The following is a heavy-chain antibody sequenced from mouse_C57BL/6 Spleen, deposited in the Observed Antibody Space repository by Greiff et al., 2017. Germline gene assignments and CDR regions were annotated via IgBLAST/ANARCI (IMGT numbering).Heavy chain of an antibody. V-gene: IGHV1-15*01. CDR2: IDPETGGT. D-gene: IGHD1-1*01. CDR1: GYTFTDYE. CDR3: TADGSSPYYFDY. J-gene: IGHJ2*01. Sequence: QVQLQQSGAELVRPGASVTLSCKASGYTFTDYEMHWVKQTPVHGLEWIGAIDPETGGTAYNQKFKGKAILTADKSSSTAYMELRSLTSEDSAVYYCTADGSSPYYFDYWGQGTTLTVSS.